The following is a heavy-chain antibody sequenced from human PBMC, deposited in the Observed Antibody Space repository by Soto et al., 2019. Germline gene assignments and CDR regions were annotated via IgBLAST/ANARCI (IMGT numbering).Heavy chain of an antibody. J-gene: IGHJ5*02. CDR3: ASSGIAVAGPDWFDP. CDR1: GYTFTSYA. CDR2: INAGNGNT. Sequence: GASVKASCKASGYTFTSYAMHWVRQAPGQRLEWMGWINAGNGNTKYSQKFQGRVTITRDTSASTAYMELSSLRSEGTAVYYCASSGIAVAGPDWFDPWGQGTLVTVSS. V-gene: IGHV1-3*01. D-gene: IGHD6-19*01.